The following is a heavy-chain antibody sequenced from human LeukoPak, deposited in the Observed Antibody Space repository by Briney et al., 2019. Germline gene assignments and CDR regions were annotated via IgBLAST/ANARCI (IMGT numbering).Heavy chain of an antibody. J-gene: IGHJ6*02. Sequence: SETLSLTRTVSGGSISSYYWSWIRQPAGKGLEWIGRIYTSGSTNYNPSLKSRVTMSVDTSKNQFSLKLSSVTAADTAVYYCARGVYGDYDPLDYYYYGMDVWGQGTTVTVSS. V-gene: IGHV4-4*07. D-gene: IGHD4-17*01. CDR2: IYTSGST. CDR3: ARGVYGDYDPLDYYYYGMDV. CDR1: GGSISSYY.